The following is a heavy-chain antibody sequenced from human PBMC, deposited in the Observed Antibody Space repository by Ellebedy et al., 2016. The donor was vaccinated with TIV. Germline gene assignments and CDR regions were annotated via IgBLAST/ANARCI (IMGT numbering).Heavy chain of an antibody. J-gene: IGHJ4*02. CDR2: TKEDGSEK. V-gene: IGHV3-7*03. Sequence: PGGSLRLSCAASAFPISSFWMSWVRQAPGKGLEWVANTKEDGSEKFYVGSVVGRFTISRDNANNSLYLQMDSLRAEDTAVYYCATDEGIYWGQGTLVTVSS. CDR1: AFPISSFW. CDR3: ATDEGIY. D-gene: IGHD3-10*01.